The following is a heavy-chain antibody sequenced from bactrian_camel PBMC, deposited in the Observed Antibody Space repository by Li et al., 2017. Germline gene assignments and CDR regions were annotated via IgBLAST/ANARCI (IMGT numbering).Heavy chain of an antibody. D-gene: IGHD4*01. V-gene: IGHV3-2*01. CDR2: IYKDSTTA. CDR1: GFTFSNYY. J-gene: IGHJ4*01. Sequence: QLVESGGGLVQPGGSLSLSCTASGFTFSNYYMSWVRQAPGKGLEWVASIYKDSTTAYYADSVKGRFTISRDNAKNTVYLQINSLESEDTGRYYCATEMVTITTMLGYIYWGQGTQVTVS. CDR3: ATEMVTITTMLGYIY.